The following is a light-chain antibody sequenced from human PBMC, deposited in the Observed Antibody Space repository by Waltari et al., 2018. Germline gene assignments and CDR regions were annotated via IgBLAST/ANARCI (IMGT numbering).Light chain of an antibody. J-gene: IGKJ3*01. Sequence: EIVLTQSPGTLSSSPGERATLSCRASQTFRSNYLAWYRQKPGQAPRLLIYGVSTRASGIPDRFSGSGSGTDFALTISRLEPEDFAVYYCQHYDSRPFTFGPGTKVDLK. CDR3: QHYDSRPFT. V-gene: IGKV3-20*01. CDR1: QTFRSNY. CDR2: GVS.